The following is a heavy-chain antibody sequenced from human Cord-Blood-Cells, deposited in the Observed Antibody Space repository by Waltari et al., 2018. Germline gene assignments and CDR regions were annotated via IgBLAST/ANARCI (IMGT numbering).Heavy chain of an antibody. Sequence: QLQLQESGPGLVKPSETLSLTCTVSGGSISSSSYSWGWIRQPPGKGLEWIGSIYYSGSTYYNPSLKSRVTISVDTSKNQFSLKLSSVTAADTAVYYCARPQGICSGGSCYSDAFDIWGQGTMVTVSS. J-gene: IGHJ3*02. V-gene: IGHV4-39*01. D-gene: IGHD2-15*01. CDR2: IYYSGST. CDR1: GGSISSSSYS. CDR3: ARPQGICSGGSCYSDAFDI.